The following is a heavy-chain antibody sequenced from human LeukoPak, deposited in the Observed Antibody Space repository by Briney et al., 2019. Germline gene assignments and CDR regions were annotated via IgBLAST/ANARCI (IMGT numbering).Heavy chain of an antibody. Sequence: GGSLRLSCSASGFTFTGYAMHWVRQAPGKGLEHVSGINGDGGRAYYANSVKGRFTISRDNSKNTLYLQMGSLRAEDMAVYYCARAVLGERATNNWFDPWGQGTLVTVSS. V-gene: IGHV3-64*01. CDR3: ARAVLGERATNNWFDP. CDR1: GFTFTGYA. J-gene: IGHJ5*02. D-gene: IGHD2-21*01. CDR2: INGDGGRA.